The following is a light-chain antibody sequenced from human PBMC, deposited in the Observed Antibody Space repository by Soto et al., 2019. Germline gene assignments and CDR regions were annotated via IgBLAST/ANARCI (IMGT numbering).Light chain of an antibody. CDR3: SAHTTSCPFV. V-gene: IGLV2-14*03. J-gene: IGLJ1*01. CDR1: ISDIGSYDY. CDR2: DVS. Sequence: QSVLTQPAAVSGSPGQTITISCIGSISDIGSYDYVSWHQHQQGKAPKVLIYDVSSRPSGVSSRFSGSRSGNTASLTISGLQPEDEDTYYCSAHTTSCPFVFGPGTKVTVL.